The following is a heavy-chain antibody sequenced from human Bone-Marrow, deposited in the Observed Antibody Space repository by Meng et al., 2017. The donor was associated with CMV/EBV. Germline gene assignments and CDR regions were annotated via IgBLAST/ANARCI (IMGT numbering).Heavy chain of an antibody. V-gene: IGHV4-34*01. CDR3: ARGKSRFDP. J-gene: IGHJ5*02. Sequence: SQTLSLTCAVYGGSFSGYYWSWIRQPPGKGLEWIGEINHSGSTNYNPSLKSRVTISVDTSKNQFSLKLSSVTAADTAVYYCARGKSRFDPWGQGTLVTVSS. CDR2: INHSGST. CDR1: GGSFSGYY.